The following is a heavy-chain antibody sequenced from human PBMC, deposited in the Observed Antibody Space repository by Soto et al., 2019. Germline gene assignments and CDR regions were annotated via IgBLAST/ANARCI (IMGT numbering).Heavy chain of an antibody. V-gene: IGHV3-23*01. J-gene: IGHJ4*02. Sequence: LRLSCAASGFTFSSYAMSWVRQAPGKGLEWVSAISGSGGSTYYADSVKGRFTISRDNSKNTLYLQMNSLRAEDTAVYYCAKDRAAMPVIFDYWGQGTLVTVSS. CDR1: GFTFSSYA. CDR3: AKDRAAMPVIFDY. D-gene: IGHD2-2*01. CDR2: ISGSGGST.